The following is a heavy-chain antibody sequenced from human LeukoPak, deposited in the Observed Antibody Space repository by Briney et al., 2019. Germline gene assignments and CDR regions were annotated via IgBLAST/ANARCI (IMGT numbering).Heavy chain of an antibody. CDR3: AKGPVVPVATYFFDY. V-gene: IGHV3-64*01. D-gene: IGHD2-2*01. Sequence: GGSLRLSCAASGFTFSSYAMHWVRQAPGKGLEYVSAISSNGGSTYYANSVKGRFTISRDNSKNTLYVQMNSLSPEDTAIYYCAKGPVVPVATYFFDYWGQGTLVIVSS. CDR1: GFTFSSYA. CDR2: ISSNGGST. J-gene: IGHJ4*02.